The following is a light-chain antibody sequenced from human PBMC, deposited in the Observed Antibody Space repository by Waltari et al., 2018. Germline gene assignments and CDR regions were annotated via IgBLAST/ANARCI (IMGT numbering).Light chain of an antibody. J-gene: IGKJ4*01. CDR1: QNIRSY. CDR2: GAS. Sequence: DIQLTQSTSSMSESEGDRVNNTCRASQNIRSYLNWYQQSPGKAPNLLIYGASSLQSGIPSRFSGSGYGTDFTLTISSLQPEDFTTYYCQQGYTAPLTFGGGTKLEIK. CDR3: QQGYTAPLT. V-gene: IGKV1-39*01.